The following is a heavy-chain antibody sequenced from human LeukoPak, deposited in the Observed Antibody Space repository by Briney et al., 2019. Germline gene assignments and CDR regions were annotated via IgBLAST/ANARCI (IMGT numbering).Heavy chain of an antibody. CDR3: ARGGAQRPIDY. V-gene: IGHV1-18*01. D-gene: IGHD1-26*01. Sequence: GASVKVSCKASGYSFSSYGISWVRQAPGQGLEWMGWISGYNDDTNYAQKFQGRVTMTTDTSTSTAYMELRSLRSDDTAVYYCARGGAQRPIDYWGQGTLVTVSS. CDR1: GYSFSSYG. CDR2: ISGYNDDT. J-gene: IGHJ4*02.